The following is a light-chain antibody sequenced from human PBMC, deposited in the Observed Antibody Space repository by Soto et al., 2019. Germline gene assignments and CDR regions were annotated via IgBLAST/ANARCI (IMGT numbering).Light chain of an antibody. J-gene: IGLJ3*02. CDR1: SGSIASNY. Sequence: NFMLTQPHSVSESPGKTVTISCTRSSGSIASNYVQWYQQRPGSAPTTVIYEDNQRPSGLPDRFSGSIDSSSNSASLTISGLKTQDEADYYGQSYDSSNQGFGGGTKLTVL. V-gene: IGLV6-57*03. CDR3: QSYDSSNQG. CDR2: EDN.